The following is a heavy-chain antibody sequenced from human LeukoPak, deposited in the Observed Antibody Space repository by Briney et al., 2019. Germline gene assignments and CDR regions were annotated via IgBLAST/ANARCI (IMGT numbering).Heavy chain of an antibody. CDR2: IIPIFGTA. J-gene: IGHJ4*02. D-gene: IGHD6-13*01. CDR3: ARGRQQLVRWSPFDF. CDR1: GGTFSSYA. Sequence: SVKVSCKAAGGTFSSYAISWVRQAPGQGLEWMGGIIPIFGTANYAQKFQGRVTITADKSTSTAYMELSSVRSEDTAVYYCARGRQQLVRWSPFDFWGQGTLVTVSS. V-gene: IGHV1-69*06.